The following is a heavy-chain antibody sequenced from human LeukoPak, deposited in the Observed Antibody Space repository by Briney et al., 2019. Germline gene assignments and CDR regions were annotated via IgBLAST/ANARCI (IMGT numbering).Heavy chain of an antibody. CDR2: IKSKTDGGTT. CDR3: TTDSRATTATLDH. J-gene: IGHJ4*02. D-gene: IGHD1-26*01. V-gene: IGHV3-15*01. CDR1: GFTFSNAW. Sequence: GGSLRLSCAASGFTFSNAWMSWVRQAPGKGLEWVGRIKSKTDGGTTDYAAPVKGRFTISRDDSKNTLYLQMNSLKTEDTAVYYCTTDSRATTATLDHWGQGTLVTVSS.